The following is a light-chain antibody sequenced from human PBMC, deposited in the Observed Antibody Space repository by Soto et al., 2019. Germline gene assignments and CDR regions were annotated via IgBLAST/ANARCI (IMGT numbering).Light chain of an antibody. V-gene: IGKV3-20*01. CDR2: GAS. CDR3: QQFKNWPRT. CDR1: QSVTSNY. J-gene: IGKJ1*01. Sequence: EIVLTQSPGTLSLSPGERATLSCRASQSVTSNYLAWYQQKPGQAPRLLISGASSRAAGISDKFSGSGSGTDFVLTISRLEPEDFAMYYCQQFKNWPRTVGQGTKVDIK.